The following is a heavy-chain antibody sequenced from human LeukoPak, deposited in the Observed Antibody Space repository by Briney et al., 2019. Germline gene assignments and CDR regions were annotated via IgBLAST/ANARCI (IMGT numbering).Heavy chain of an antibody. CDR1: VFTFSSYW. V-gene: IGHV3-7*03. J-gene: IGHJ6*02. CDR2: INHNGNVN. CDR3: ARGGGLDV. Sequence: GGSLRLSCAASVFTFSSYWMNWDRQAPGKGLEWVASINHNGNVNYYVDSVKGRFTISRDNAKNSLYLQMSNLRAEDTAVYFCARGGGLDVWGQGATVTVSS. D-gene: IGHD3-16*01.